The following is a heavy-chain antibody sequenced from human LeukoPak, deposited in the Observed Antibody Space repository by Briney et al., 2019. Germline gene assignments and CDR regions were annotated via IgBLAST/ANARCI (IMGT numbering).Heavy chain of an antibody. Sequence: GASVKVSCKASGYTFTSYDISWVRQAPGQGLEWMGGIIPIFGTANYAQKFQGRVTITADESTSTAYMELSSLRSEDTAVYYCARDRGLVGATTYYFDYWGQGTLVTVSS. CDR3: ARDRGLVGATTYYFDY. D-gene: IGHD1-26*01. V-gene: IGHV1-69*13. CDR2: IIPIFGTA. CDR1: GYTFTSYD. J-gene: IGHJ4*02.